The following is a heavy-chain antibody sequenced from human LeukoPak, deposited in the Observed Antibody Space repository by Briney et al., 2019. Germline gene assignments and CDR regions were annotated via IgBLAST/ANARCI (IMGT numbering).Heavy chain of an antibody. D-gene: IGHD3-10*02. Sequence: PAGSLRLSCAASGFQFSRNGMHWVRQAPGKGLEWVAFIRYDGTKKFYGDSVRGRFTISRDNSKNTLYLEMNSLRHEDTAVYSCARDFDDVNGDFYYIPDFWGQGTLVTVSS. CDR1: GFQFSRNG. CDR3: ARDFDDVNGDFYYIPDF. J-gene: IGHJ4*02. V-gene: IGHV3-30*02. CDR2: IRYDGTKK.